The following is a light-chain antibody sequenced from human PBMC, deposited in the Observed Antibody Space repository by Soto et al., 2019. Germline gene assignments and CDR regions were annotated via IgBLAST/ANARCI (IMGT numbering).Light chain of an antibody. V-gene: IGLV2-8*01. J-gene: IGLJ1*01. CDR2: EVT. CDR1: SSDVGGYDY. CDR3: QSYDSSHYV. Sequence: QSVLTQPPSASGSPGQSVTISCTGTSSDVGGYDYVSWYQQHPGKAPKLMIYEVTKRPSGVPDRFSGSKSGNTASLAITGLQAADEADYYCQSYDSSHYVFGTGTKVTVL.